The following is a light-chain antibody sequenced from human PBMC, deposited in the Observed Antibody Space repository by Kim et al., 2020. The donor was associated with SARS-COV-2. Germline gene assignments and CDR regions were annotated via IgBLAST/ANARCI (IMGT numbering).Light chain of an antibody. CDR3: NSRDSDSYHVV. Sequence: SSELTQDPAVSVALGQTVTITCQGDSLRMSYASCYQQKPGQAPLLVIYGKSSRPSGIPDRFSGSSSGSRASLTITGAQAEDEADYYCNSRDSDSYHVVFGGGTQLTVL. CDR1: SLRMSY. CDR2: GKS. V-gene: IGLV3-19*01. J-gene: IGLJ3*02.